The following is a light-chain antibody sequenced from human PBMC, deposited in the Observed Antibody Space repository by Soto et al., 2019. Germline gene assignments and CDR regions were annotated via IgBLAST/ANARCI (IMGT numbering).Light chain of an antibody. V-gene: IGLV1-51*01. CDR1: SSNIGGNS. J-gene: IGLJ1*01. CDR2: DDN. Sequence: QSVMTQPPSVSAAPGQKVTISCSGSSSNIGGNSVSWYQQLPGTAPKLLIYDDNKRPSGIPDRFSGSKSGTSATLGITGFQTGDEADYYCSSYVSSRTYVFGTGTKLTVL. CDR3: SSYVSSRTYV.